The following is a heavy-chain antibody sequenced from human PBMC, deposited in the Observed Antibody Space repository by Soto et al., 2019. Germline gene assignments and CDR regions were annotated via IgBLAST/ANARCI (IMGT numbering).Heavy chain of an antibody. CDR1: GFTFSNYA. V-gene: IGHV3-64*01. CDR3: AKARGYCSGANFYFDY. CDR2: ISSNGGST. Sequence: EVQLVESGGGVVQPGGSLRLSCAASGFTFSNYAMLWVRQAPGKRLESVSAISSNGGSTYYANSVKGRVTISRDNSKDTLYLQMGSLRAEDMAVYYCAKARGYCSGANFYFDYWGQGTLVSVSS. D-gene: IGHD2-15*01. J-gene: IGHJ4*02.